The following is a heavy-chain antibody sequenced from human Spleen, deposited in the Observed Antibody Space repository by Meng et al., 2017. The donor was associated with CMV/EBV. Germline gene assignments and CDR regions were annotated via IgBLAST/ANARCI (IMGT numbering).Heavy chain of an antibody. CDR3: ARMDYSRMDV. CDR2: IYSRGST. CDR1: GFSVNYTY. D-gene: IGHD4-11*01. V-gene: IGHV3-53*01. Sequence: GGSLRLSCAASGFSVNYTYMSWVRQAPGKGLEWVSVIYSRGSTYYGDSMKGRFTISRDSSKNILYPHMNSLRAEDTAVYYCARMDYSRMDVWGQGTTVTVSS. J-gene: IGHJ6*02.